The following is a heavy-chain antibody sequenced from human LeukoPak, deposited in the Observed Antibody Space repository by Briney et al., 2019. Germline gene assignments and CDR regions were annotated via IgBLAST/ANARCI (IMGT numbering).Heavy chain of an antibody. D-gene: IGHD6-6*01. CDR3: ARVSFYSSSLGRGYYFDY. Sequence: GGSLRLSCAASGFTFSSYGMHWVRQAPGKGLEWVAVISYDGSNKYYADSVKGRFTISRDNSKNTLYLQMNSLRAEDTAVYYCARVSFYSSSLGRGYYFDYWGQGTLVTVSS. V-gene: IGHV3-30*03. J-gene: IGHJ4*02. CDR1: GFTFSSYG. CDR2: ISYDGSNK.